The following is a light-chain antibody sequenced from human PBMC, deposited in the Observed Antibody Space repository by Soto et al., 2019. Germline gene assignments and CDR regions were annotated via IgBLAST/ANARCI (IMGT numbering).Light chain of an antibody. CDR3: QQYNSYSVNA. CDR2: DAS. CDR1: QSISGW. V-gene: IGKV1-5*01. Sequence: DIQMTQSPYTLSPSVGDRVSITCRASQSISGWLAWYQQKPGKAPKLLIYDASSLESGVPSRFSGSGSGTEFSLTISRLQPDDFANYYGQQYNSYSVNAFGQGTKVDIK. J-gene: IGKJ2*01.